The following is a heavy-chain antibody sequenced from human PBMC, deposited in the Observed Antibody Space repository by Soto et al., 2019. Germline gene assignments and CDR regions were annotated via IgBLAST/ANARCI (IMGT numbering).Heavy chain of an antibody. Sequence: SETLSLTCAVYGGSLSGNYWGWIRQHPGKGLEWIGETHHSGSTAYNPSLKSRLTISIDTSKNQFSLKLSSVTAADTAVYYCATSYSRAPHYYWGRGTLVTVSS. V-gene: IGHV4-34*01. D-gene: IGHD2-15*01. CDR1: GGSLSGNY. CDR2: THHSGST. J-gene: IGHJ4*02. CDR3: ATSYSRAPHYY.